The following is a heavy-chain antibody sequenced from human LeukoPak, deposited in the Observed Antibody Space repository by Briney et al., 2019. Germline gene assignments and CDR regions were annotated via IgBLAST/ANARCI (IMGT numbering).Heavy chain of an antibody. Sequence: SETLSLTCTVSGGSISSRSYYWSWIRQPAGKGLEWIGYIYSSGSTNYNPSLKSRVTMSVDTSKNQFSLKVSSVTAADTAVYYCARVFDSGSQAYFYYMDVWGKGTTVTIFS. CDR2: IYSSGST. D-gene: IGHD3-10*01. CDR3: ARVFDSGSQAYFYYMDV. J-gene: IGHJ6*03. CDR1: GGSISSRSYY. V-gene: IGHV4-61*10.